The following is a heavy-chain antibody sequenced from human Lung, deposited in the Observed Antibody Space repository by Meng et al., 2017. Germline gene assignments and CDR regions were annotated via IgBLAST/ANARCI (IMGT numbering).Heavy chain of an antibody. Sequence: QVHLVQSGAEVKKPGASVKVSCKPSGYNFPDYWLHWVRRAPGQGLEWMGRIDPKSGDTHYAQRFQGRVTMTGDTSISTAYMELSGLRSDDTAMYYCARDEDISAAGKLFGDYWGQGTLVIVSS. V-gene: IGHV1-2*06. J-gene: IGHJ4*02. CDR3: ARDEDISAAGKLFGDY. D-gene: IGHD6-13*01. CDR2: IDPKSGDT. CDR1: GYNFPDYW.